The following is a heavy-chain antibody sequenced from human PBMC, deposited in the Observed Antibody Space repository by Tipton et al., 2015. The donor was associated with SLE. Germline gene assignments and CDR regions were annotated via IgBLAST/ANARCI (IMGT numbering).Heavy chain of an antibody. Sequence: SLRLSCATSGFQFEGYSMHWVRQIPGRGLEWVSTTSWNGTTLGYADSEKGRFTASRDNAKNPLYLQMNSLRSEDTAFYFCAKDLYFYGSGTYCLEVWGQGTTVTVSS. D-gene: IGHD3-10*01. CDR3: AKDLYFYGSGTYCLEV. CDR1: GFQFEGYS. V-gene: IGHV3-9*01. CDR2: TSWNGTTL. J-gene: IGHJ6*02.